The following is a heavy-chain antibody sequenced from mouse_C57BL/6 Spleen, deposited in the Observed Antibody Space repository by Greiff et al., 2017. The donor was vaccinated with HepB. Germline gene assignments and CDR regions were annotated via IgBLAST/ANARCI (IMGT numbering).Heavy chain of an antibody. CDR2: INPSTGGT. CDR3: ARSYYYGSSYFDY. CDR1: GYSFTGYY. J-gene: IGHJ2*01. Sequence: VQLKQSGPKLVKPGASVKISCKASGYSFTGYYMNWVKQSPEKSLEWIGEINPSTGGTTYNQKFKAKATLTVDKSSSTAYMQLKSLTSEDSAVYYCARSYYYGSSYFDYWGQGTTLTVSS. D-gene: IGHD1-1*01. V-gene: IGHV1-42*01.